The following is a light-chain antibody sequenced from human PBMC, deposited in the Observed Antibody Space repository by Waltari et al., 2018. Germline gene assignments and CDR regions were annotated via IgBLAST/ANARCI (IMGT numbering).Light chain of an antibody. CDR2: KVS. Sequence: DVVMTQSPLSLPVTLGQPASISCRSSQSLVYSAGNLYLNWFQQRPGQSPRRLIYKVSRRDSGVPDRFSGSGSGTDFTLRISRVEAEDVGLYFCMQGTNWPQSFGQGTKLEIK. CDR3: MQGTNWPQS. V-gene: IGKV2-30*01. J-gene: IGKJ2*03. CDR1: QSLVYSAGNLY.